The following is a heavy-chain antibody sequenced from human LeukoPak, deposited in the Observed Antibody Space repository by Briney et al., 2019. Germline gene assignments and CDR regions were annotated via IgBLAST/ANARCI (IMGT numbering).Heavy chain of an antibody. V-gene: IGHV3-48*03. CDR2: ISSSGSTI. D-gene: IGHD6-13*01. Sequence: GGSLRLSCAASGFTFSSYEMNWVRQAPGKGLEWVSYISSSGSTIYYADSVKGRFTISRDNAKNSLYLQMNSLRAEDTAVYYCASSKMYSSPSWNWFDPCGQGTLVTVSS. J-gene: IGHJ5*02. CDR3: ASSKMYSSPSWNWFDP. CDR1: GFTFSSYE.